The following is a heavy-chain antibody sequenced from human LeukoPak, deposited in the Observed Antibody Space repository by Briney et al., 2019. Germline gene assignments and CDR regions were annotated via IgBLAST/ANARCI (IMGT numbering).Heavy chain of an antibody. V-gene: IGHV4-39*01. CDR3: ARPETGYSSGWYYFDC. CDR2: IYYSGST. CDR1: GGSISSSSYY. Sequence: PSETLSLTCTVSGGSISSSSYYWGWIRQPPGKGLEWIGSIYYSGSTYYNPSLKSRDTISVDTSKNQFSLKLSSVTAADTAVYYCARPETGYSSGWYYFDCWGQGTLVTVSS. J-gene: IGHJ4*02. D-gene: IGHD6-19*01.